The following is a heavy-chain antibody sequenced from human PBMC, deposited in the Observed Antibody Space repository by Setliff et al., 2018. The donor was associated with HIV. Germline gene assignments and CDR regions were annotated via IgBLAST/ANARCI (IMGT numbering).Heavy chain of an antibody. CDR3: ATLPQGYDYFDY. Sequence: PSETLSLTCALYGGSLTNYYWTWIRKSPGKGLEWIGEIVDSGATTYNPSLKSRVTILLDTSKKQFSLKLNSVTAADTAVYYCATLPQGYDYFDYWGHGTLVTVSS. J-gene: IGHJ4*01. CDR2: IVDSGAT. CDR1: GGSLTNYY. V-gene: IGHV4-34*12. D-gene: IGHD3-3*01.